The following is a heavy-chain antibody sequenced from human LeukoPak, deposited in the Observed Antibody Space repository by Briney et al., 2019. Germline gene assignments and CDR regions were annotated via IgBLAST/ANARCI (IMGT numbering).Heavy chain of an antibody. CDR1: GGSISSGGYY. J-gene: IGHJ4*02. CDR2: IYYSGST. Sequence: SETLSLTCTVSGGSISSGGYYWSWIRQHPGKGLEWIGYIYYSGSTYYNPSLKSRVTISVDTSKNQFSLKLSSVTAADTAVYYCARERVWFGKLHQNYFDYWGQGTLVTVSS. D-gene: IGHD3-10*01. CDR3: ARERVWFGKLHQNYFDY. V-gene: IGHV4-31*03.